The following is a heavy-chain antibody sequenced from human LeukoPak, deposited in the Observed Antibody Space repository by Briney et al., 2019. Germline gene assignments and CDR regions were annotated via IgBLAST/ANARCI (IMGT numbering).Heavy chain of an antibody. CDR1: GFTFSSYA. Sequence: GGSLRLSCAASGFTFSSYAMSWVRQAPGKGLEWVSAISGSGGSTYYADSVKGRFTIPRDNSKNTLYLQMNSLRAEDTAVYYCAKDEFPKGSGSYSYFDYWGQGTLVTVSS. CDR2: ISGSGGST. V-gene: IGHV3-23*01. D-gene: IGHD3-10*01. CDR3: AKDEFPKGSGSYSYFDY. J-gene: IGHJ4*02.